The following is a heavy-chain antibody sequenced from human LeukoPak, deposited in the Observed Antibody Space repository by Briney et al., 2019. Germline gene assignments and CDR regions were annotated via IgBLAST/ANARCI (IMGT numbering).Heavy chain of an antibody. J-gene: IGHJ5*02. CDR2: TYYRSKWYN. CDR3: ARVWFGDQMGWFDP. CDR1: GDSVPSKSVT. Sequence: SQTLSLTCAISGDSVPSKSVTWDWIRQSPSRGLEWLGRTYYRSKWYNDYAVSVKSRITINPDTSKNQFSLQLNSVTPEDTAVYYCARVWFGDQMGWFDPWGQGTLVTVSS. D-gene: IGHD3-10*01. V-gene: IGHV6-1*01.